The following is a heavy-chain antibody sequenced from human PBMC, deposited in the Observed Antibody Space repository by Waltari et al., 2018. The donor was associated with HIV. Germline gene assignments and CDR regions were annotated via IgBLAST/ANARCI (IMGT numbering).Heavy chain of an antibody. J-gene: IGHJ4*02. Sequence: EVQLLESGGGLVQPGGSLRLSWAASGFTFINYAMTWVRQAPGKGLEWVSVISGSGATKYYAASVKGRFTISRDNSKNTLYLQISSLRAEDTAVYYCAKRPSSSNLGWYFDYWGQGTLVTVSS. CDR1: GFTFINYA. CDR2: ISGSGATK. CDR3: AKRPSSSNLGWYFDY. D-gene: IGHD6-6*01. V-gene: IGHV3-23*01.